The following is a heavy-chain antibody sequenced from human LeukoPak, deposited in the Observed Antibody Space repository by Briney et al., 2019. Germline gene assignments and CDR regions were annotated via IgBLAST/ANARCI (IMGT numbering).Heavy chain of an antibody. CDR2: IYYSGST. Sequence: PSETLSLTCTVSGGSISSYCWSWIRQPPGKGLEWIGYIYYSGSTNYNPSLKSRVTISVDTSKNQFSLKLSSVTAADTAVYYCARGGHLYYYGMDVWGQGTTVTVSS. CDR1: GGSISSYC. D-gene: IGHD6-25*01. J-gene: IGHJ6*02. V-gene: IGHV4-59*01. CDR3: ARGGHLYYYGMDV.